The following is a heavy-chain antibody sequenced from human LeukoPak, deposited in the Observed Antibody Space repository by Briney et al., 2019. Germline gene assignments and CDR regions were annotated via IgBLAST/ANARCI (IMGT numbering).Heavy chain of an antibody. D-gene: IGHD4-17*01. V-gene: IGHV3-74*01. J-gene: IGHJ4*02. CDR1: GFTFSSYW. Sequence: GGSLRLSCAASGFTFSSYWMHWVRHAPGKGLVWVSRINSDGRSTSYADSVKGRFTISRDNAKNTLYLQMNSLRDEDTAVYYCARIGASVTTCDYWGQGTLVTVSS. CDR3: ARIGASVTTCDY. CDR2: INSDGRST.